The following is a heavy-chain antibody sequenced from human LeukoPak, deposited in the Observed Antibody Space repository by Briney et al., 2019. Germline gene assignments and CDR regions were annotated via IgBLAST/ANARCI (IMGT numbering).Heavy chain of an antibody. CDR3: ARWQNTYGFDY. J-gene: IGHJ4*02. V-gene: IGHV3-66*01. Sequence: GGSLRLSCAASGFTVSSNYMSWVRQAPGKGLEWVSVIYSGGSTYYADSVKGRFTISRDNSKNTLYLQMNSLRAEDTAVYYCARWQNTYGFDYWGQGSLVTVSS. CDR2: IYSGGST. CDR1: GFTVSSNY. D-gene: IGHD5-18*01.